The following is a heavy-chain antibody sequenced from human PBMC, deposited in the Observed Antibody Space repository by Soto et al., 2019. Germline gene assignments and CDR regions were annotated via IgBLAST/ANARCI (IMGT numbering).Heavy chain of an antibody. CDR3: ARGHEFSGNSDAVDV. J-gene: IGHJ3*01. Sequence: QVQLVQSGAEVKKPGSSVKVSCKASGGSFRREAINWVRQAPGQGPEWMGGILPFFNTADYAQKFQGRVTLTADVSTTTVYMELGSLRFEDTAVYYCARGHEFSGNSDAVDVWGQGTMVIVSS. V-gene: IGHV1-69*12. CDR2: ILPFFNTA. CDR1: GGSFRREA. D-gene: IGHD5-12*01.